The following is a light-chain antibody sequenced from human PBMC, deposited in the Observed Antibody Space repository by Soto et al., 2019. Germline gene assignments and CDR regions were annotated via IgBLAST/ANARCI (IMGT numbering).Light chain of an antibody. Sequence: DIVMTQSPRSLPVTPGEPASISCRSSQSLLHTDGFNYLDWYLQKPGQSPQLLIYLGSNRASGVPDRFSGSGSGTDFTLKISRVEADDVGVYYCMQAHQTLTFGQGTKVEIK. V-gene: IGKV2-28*01. CDR2: LGS. CDR3: MQAHQTLT. CDR1: QSLLHTDGFNY. J-gene: IGKJ1*01.